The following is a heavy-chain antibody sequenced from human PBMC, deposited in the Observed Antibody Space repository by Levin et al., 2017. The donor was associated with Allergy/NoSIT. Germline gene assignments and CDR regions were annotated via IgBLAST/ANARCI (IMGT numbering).Heavy chain of an antibody. CDR3: ARWGYYGSGSYYPLYFDY. J-gene: IGHJ4*02. CDR2: IYYSGST. Sequence: SQTLSLTCTVSGGSISSSSYYWGWLRQPPGKGLEWIGSIYYSGSTYYNPSLKSRVTISVDTSKNQFSLKLSSVTAADTAVYYCARWGYYGSGSYYPLYFDYWGQGTLVTVSS. V-gene: IGHV4-39*01. D-gene: IGHD3-10*01. CDR1: GGSISSSSYY.